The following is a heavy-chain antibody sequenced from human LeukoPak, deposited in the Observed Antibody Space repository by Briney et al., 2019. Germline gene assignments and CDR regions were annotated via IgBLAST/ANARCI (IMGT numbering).Heavy chain of an antibody. CDR2: VRSDGTSK. V-gene: IGHV3-30*02. CDR3: APRYFDY. CDR1: GFTFSSYG. J-gene: IGHJ4*02. Sequence: GGSLRLSCAASGFTFSSYGMHWVRQAPGKGLEWVAFVRSDGTSKYYGDSVKGRFTISRDTSKNTLYLQMNSLRPEDTAVYYCAPRYFDYWGQGTLVTVSS.